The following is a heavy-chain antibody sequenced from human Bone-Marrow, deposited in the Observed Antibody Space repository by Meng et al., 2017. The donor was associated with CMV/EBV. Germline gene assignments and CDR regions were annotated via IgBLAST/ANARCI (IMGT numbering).Heavy chain of an antibody. Sequence: ASVKVSCKASGYTFTGYYMHWVRQAPGQGLEWMGWINPNSGGTNYAQKFQGRVTMTRDTSISTAYMELSRLRSDDTAVYYCARVLDVLSYMVKTELDYWGQGPLVTFYS. D-gene: IGHD3/OR15-3a*01. J-gene: IGHJ4*02. CDR3: ARVLDVLSYMVKTELDY. V-gene: IGHV1-2*02. CDR1: GYTFTGYY. CDR2: INPNSGGT.